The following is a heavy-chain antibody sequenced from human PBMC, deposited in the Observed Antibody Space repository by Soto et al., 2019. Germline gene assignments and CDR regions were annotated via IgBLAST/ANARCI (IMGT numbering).Heavy chain of an antibody. J-gene: IGHJ6*02. CDR1: GFTFDDYT. CDR2: ISCDGGRT. D-gene: IGHD3-3*01. CDR3: AKDQGITIFGVVNRGGMDV. V-gene: IGHV3-43*01. Sequence: PGGSMRLSCAASGFTFDDYTIHWVRQAPGKGMEWISIISCDGGRTYYADSVKGRFTISRDNSKNSLYLQMNSLRTEDTALYYCAKDQGITIFGVVNRGGMDVWGQGTTVTVSS.